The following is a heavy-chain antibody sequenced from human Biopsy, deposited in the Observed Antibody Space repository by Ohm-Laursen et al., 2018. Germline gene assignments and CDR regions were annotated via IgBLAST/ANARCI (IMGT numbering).Heavy chain of an antibody. Sequence: SQTLSLTCTVSGGSVTDSFHFWSWVRQPPGKGLEWIGEINQSGSTKYNPSLKRRATLSADSSNSQFSLRLTSVTAADTAIYYCARGSGYFKLDVWGQGTTVTVSS. CDR1: GGSVTDSFHF. CDR2: INQSGST. D-gene: IGHD5-12*01. J-gene: IGHJ6*02. V-gene: IGHV4-61*01. CDR3: ARGSGYFKLDV.